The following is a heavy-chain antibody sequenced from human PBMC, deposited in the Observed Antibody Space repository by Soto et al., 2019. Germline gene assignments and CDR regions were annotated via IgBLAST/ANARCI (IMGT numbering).Heavy chain of an antibody. CDR3: ARRWGYSFDY. D-gene: IGHD7-27*01. J-gene: IGHJ4*02. CDR2: IYYSGST. Sequence: QLQLQESGPGLVKPSETLSLTCTVSGGSISSYYWGWIRRPPGKGLEWIGSIYYSGSTYYNPSLKRRVTISVATSKNPFSLKLSSVTAADTAVYYCARRWGYSFDYWGQGTLVTVSS. CDR1: GGSISSYY. V-gene: IGHV4-39*01.